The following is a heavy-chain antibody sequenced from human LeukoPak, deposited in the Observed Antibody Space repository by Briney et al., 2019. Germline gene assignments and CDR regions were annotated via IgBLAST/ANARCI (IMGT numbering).Heavy chain of an antibody. V-gene: IGHV4-34*01. CDR3: ARAPIVVVPAAGTGWFDP. CDR2: INHSGST. D-gene: IGHD2-2*01. CDR1: GGSFSGYY. Sequence: SETLSLTCAVYGGSFSGYYWGWIRQPPGKGLEWIGEINHSGSTNYNPSLKSRATISVDTSKNQFSLKLSSVTAADTAVYYCARAPIVVVPAAGTGWFDPWGQGTLVTVSS. J-gene: IGHJ5*02.